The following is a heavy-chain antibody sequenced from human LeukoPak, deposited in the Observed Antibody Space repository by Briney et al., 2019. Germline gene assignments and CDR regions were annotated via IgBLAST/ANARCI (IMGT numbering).Heavy chain of an antibody. V-gene: IGHV3-66*01. J-gene: IGHJ6*03. CDR2: IYSGGST. D-gene: IGHD2-8*01. CDR3: ASGVMSYYMDV. CDR1: GFTFSSYW. Sequence: GGSLRLSCAASGFTFSSYWMSWVRQAPGKGLEWVSVIYSGGSTYYADSVKGRFTISRDNAKNSLYLQMNSLRAEDTAVYYCASGVMSYYMDVWGKGTTVTVSS.